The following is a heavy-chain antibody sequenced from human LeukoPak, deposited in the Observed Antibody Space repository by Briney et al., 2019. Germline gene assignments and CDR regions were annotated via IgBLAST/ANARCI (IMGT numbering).Heavy chain of an antibody. CDR3: ARETGYSNDWYPY. D-gene: IGHD6-19*01. CDR2: INAGNGNT. Sequence: ASVKVSCKASGYTFTSYAMHWVRQAPGQRLEWMGWINAGNGNTKYSQKFQGRVTITRDTSASTAYMELSSLRSEDTAVYYCARETGYSNDWYPYWGQGTLVTVSS. CDR1: GYTFTSYA. J-gene: IGHJ4*02. V-gene: IGHV1-3*01.